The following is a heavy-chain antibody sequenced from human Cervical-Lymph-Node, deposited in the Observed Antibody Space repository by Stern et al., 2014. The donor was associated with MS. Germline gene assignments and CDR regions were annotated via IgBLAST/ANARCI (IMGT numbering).Heavy chain of an antibody. Sequence: DQLVESGAEVKKPGSSVKVSCKASGGTFSSYAINWVRQAPGQGLEWMGRIILMFETTNYAQKFQGRVTITADESTSTVYMELSSLRSEDTAVYYCARLDSSGYFYYDMDVWGQGTTVTVSS. V-gene: IGHV1-69*15. J-gene: IGHJ6*02. CDR1: GGTFSSYA. CDR3: ARLDSSGYFYYDMDV. D-gene: IGHD3-22*01. CDR2: IILMFETT.